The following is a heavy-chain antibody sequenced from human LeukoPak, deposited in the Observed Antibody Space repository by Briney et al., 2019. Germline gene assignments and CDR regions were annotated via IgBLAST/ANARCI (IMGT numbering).Heavy chain of an antibody. J-gene: IGHJ4*02. Sequence: GGSLRLSCEASGFTFGSYSMNWVRQAPGKGREWVSYISSSSGTIYYADSVRGRFTMSRDNAKNSLYLQMNSLRVEDTAVYFCARGFSGTYYYGSGSSDYWGQGTLVTVSS. CDR2: ISSSSGTI. CDR3: ARGFSGTYYYGSGSSDY. D-gene: IGHD3-10*01. V-gene: IGHV3-48*04. CDR1: GFTFGSYS.